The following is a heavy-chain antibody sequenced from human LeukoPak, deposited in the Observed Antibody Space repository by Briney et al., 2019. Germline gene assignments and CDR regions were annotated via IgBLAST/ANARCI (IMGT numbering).Heavy chain of an antibody. CDR2: INPSGGST. J-gene: IGHJ4*02. V-gene: IGHV1-46*01. D-gene: IGHD6-13*01. CDR3: ARDNEIIAAHRGYIGY. CDR1: GYTFTSYY. Sequence: ASVKVSCKASGYTFTSYYMHWVRQAPGQGLEWMGIINPSGGSTSYAQRFQGRVTMTRDTSTSTVYMELSSLRSEDTAVYYCARDNEIIAAHRGYIGYWGQGTLVTVSS.